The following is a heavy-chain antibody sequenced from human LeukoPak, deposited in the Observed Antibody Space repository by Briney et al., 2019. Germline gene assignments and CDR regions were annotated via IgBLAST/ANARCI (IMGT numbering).Heavy chain of an antibody. CDR2: INHSGST. Sequence: PSETLSLTCAVYGVSFSGYYWSWIRQPPGKGLEWIGEINHSGSTNYNPSLKSRVTISVDTSKNQFSLKLSSVTAADTAVYYCARGEGVDGGNGYWGQGTLVTVSS. CDR3: ARGEGVDGGNGY. D-gene: IGHD4-23*01. V-gene: IGHV4-34*01. CDR1: GVSFSGYY. J-gene: IGHJ4*02.